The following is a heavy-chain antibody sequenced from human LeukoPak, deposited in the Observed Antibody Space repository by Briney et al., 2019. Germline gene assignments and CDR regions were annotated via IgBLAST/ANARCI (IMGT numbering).Heavy chain of an antibody. D-gene: IGHD2-15*01. Sequence: SVKVSCKASGGTFISYAISWVRQAPGQGLEWMGRIIPILGIANYAQKFQGRVTITADKSTSTAYMELSSLRSEDTAVYYCARPGAGYCSGGSCYKIHYFDYWGQGTLVTVSS. CDR1: GGTFISYA. J-gene: IGHJ4*02. V-gene: IGHV1-69*04. CDR2: IIPILGIA. CDR3: ARPGAGYCSGGSCYKIHYFDY.